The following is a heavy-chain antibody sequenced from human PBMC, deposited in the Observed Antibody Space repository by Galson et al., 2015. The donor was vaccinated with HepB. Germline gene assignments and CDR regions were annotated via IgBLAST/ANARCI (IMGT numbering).Heavy chain of an antibody. CDR2: IKQDGSEK. Sequence: SLRLSCAASGFTFSSYWMSWVRQAPGKGLEWVANIKQDGSEKYYVDSVKGRFTTSRDNAKNSLYLQMNSLRAEDTAVYYCARGAGIAAPSRDWYFDLWGRGTLVTVSS. V-gene: IGHV3-7*03. CDR1: GFTFSSYW. D-gene: IGHD6-13*01. J-gene: IGHJ2*01. CDR3: ARGAGIAAPSRDWYFDL.